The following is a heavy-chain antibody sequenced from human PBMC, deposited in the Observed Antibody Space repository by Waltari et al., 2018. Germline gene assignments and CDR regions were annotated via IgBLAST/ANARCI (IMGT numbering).Heavy chain of an antibody. CDR1: GDSMSSNDY. J-gene: IGHJ4*02. D-gene: IGHD1-1*01. CDR3: ARDRGRGLYLDA. V-gene: IGHV4-4*02. CDR2: VRGDGKT. Sequence: QLQLHESGPGLVKPSGTLSLICAVSGDSMSSNDYWSWVRQPPGKGLEWIGQVRGDGKTNYNPSCASRVTVSLDTSTNRFALKVTSATAADTALYYCARDRGRGLYLDAWGQGALVTVSP.